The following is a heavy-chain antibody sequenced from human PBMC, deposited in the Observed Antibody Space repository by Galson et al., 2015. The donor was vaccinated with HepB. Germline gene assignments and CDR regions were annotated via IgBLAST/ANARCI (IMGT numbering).Heavy chain of an antibody. J-gene: IGHJ4*02. D-gene: IGHD3-22*01. CDR3: ARDSNWYDSSGYRFDY. CDR1: GYTFTDSY. CDR2: INPKSGGT. V-gene: IGHV1-2*06. Sequence: SVKVSCKASGYTFTDSYIHWVRKAPGQGLEWMGRINPKSGGTNYVQKFQGRVTMTRETSISTAYMELSRLRSGDTAVFYCARDSNWYDSSGYRFDYWGQGTLVHVAS.